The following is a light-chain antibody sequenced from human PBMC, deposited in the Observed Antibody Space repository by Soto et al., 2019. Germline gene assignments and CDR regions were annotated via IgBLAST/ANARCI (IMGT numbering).Light chain of an antibody. V-gene: IGKV1-39*01. CDR3: HQTYSVPPT. J-gene: IGKJ3*01. CDR2: AAS. Sequence: DIQMTQSPSSLSASVGDRVTITCRASQSISSYLNWYQQKPGKPPKLLIYAASSLQNGVPSGFSGSGSGIDFTLTISSLQPEDFATYYCHQTYSVPPTFGPGTKVDI. CDR1: QSISSY.